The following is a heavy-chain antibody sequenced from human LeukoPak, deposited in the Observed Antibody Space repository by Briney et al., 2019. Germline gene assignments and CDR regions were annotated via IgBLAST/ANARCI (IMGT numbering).Heavy chain of an antibody. J-gene: IGHJ4*02. D-gene: IGHD5-18*01. CDR1: GYNFTSYW. V-gene: IGHV5-51*01. Sequence: GGSLEISCKGSGYNFTSYWIGWGRQMPGKGLEGMGIIYPGDSDTRYSPSFQGQVTISADKSISTAYLQWSSLKASDTAMYYCARSGYSYGYIVYWGQGTLVTVSS. CDR2: IYPGDSDT. CDR3: ARSGYSYGYIVY.